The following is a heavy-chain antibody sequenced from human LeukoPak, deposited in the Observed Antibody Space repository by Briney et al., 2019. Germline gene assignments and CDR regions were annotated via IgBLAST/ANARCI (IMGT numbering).Heavy chain of an antibody. D-gene: IGHD1-26*01. V-gene: IGHV1-69*06. Sequence: ASVKVSCKASGGTFSSYAISWVRQAPGQGLEWMGGIIPIFGTANYAQKFQGRVTITADKSTSTAYMELSSLRSEDTAVYYCAREGPYSGSYHGLDYWGQGTLVTVSS. CDR2: IIPIFGTA. CDR1: GGTFSSYA. CDR3: AREGPYSGSYHGLDY. J-gene: IGHJ4*02.